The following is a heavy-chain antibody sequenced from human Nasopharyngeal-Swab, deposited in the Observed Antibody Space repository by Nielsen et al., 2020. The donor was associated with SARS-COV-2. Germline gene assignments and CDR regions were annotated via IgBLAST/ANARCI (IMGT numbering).Heavy chain of an antibody. V-gene: IGHV3-11*01. Sequence: GESLKISCATSGFTFSDYYMGWIRQAPGKGLEWVSYISDTGDTTYYADSVKGRFTISRDNARNSLYLQMNSLRAEDTAVYYCARRAGYCSGGSDCYYFDPWGQGTLVTVSP. J-gene: IGHJ4*02. CDR2: ISDTGDTT. CDR3: ARRAGYCSGGSDCYYFDP. D-gene: IGHD2-15*01. CDR1: GFTFSDYY.